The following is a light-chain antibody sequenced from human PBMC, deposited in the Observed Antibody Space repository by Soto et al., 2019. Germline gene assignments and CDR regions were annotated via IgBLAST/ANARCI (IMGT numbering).Light chain of an antibody. CDR2: KAS. CDR1: QNINSW. V-gene: IGKV1-5*03. Sequence: DIQMTQSPSTLSASVGDRVTITCRASQNINSWLAWYQQQPGKAPNLLIYKASSLNSGVPSRFSGSGSGTEFTLTISSLQPEDVATYYCQQYNSYLTFGQGTKLEIK. J-gene: IGKJ2*01. CDR3: QQYNSYLT.